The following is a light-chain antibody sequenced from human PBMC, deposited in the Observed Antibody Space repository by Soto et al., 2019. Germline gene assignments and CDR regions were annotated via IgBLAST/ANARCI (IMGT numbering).Light chain of an antibody. CDR1: QNINRW. Sequence: DIQMTQSPSTLAASVGDRVTITCRASQNINRWLAWYQQKPGKAPKVLIYDASRLKSGVPSRFSGSGSGTEFTLTITSLQPDDFETYSCQQYDGNFGSGTKVDFK. V-gene: IGKV1-5*01. J-gene: IGKJ3*01. CDR2: DAS. CDR3: QQYDGN.